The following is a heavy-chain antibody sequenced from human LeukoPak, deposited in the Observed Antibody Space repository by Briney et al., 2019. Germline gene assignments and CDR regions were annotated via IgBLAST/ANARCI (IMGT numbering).Heavy chain of an antibody. CDR3: ATSGEKGYYDSSGWVSATFDY. J-gene: IGHJ4*02. CDR2: ISGSGGST. V-gene: IGHV3-23*01. D-gene: IGHD3-22*01. Sequence: PGGSLRLSCAASGFTLSSYAMSWVRQAPGKGLEWVSAISGSGGSTYYADSVKGRFTISRDNSKNTLYLQMNSLRAEDTAVYYCATSGEKGYYDSSGWVSATFDYWGQGTLVTVSS. CDR1: GFTLSSYA.